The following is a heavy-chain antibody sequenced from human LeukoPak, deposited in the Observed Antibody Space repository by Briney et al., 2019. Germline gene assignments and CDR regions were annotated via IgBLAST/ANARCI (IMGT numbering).Heavy chain of an antibody. Sequence: AAVKVSCQASGYTFTGYYMHWVRQPPGQGLEWMGWFNPDSGGTHYAQKFQGRVTMTRDTSISTAYMELNRLRSDDTAVYYCARQQQLLDYWGQGTLVTVSS. V-gene: IGHV1-2*02. CDR3: ARQQQLLDY. CDR1: GYTFTGYY. CDR2: FNPDSGGT. J-gene: IGHJ4*02. D-gene: IGHD6-13*01.